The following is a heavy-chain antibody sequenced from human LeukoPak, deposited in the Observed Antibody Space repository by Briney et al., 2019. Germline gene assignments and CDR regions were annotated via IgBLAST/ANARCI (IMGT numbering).Heavy chain of an antibody. CDR2: IYPADSDT. V-gene: IGHV5-51*01. CDR1: GYRFTTYW. D-gene: IGHD5-12*01. J-gene: IGHJ4*02. CDR3: ARQITDQSSGYDSIDY. Sequence: GESPKISCKGSGYRFTTYWIGWVRQLPGKGLQWMGIIYPADSDTRYSPSFQGQVTISADKSISTAYLQWSSLKASDTATYYCARQITDQSSGYDSIDYWGQGTLVTVSS.